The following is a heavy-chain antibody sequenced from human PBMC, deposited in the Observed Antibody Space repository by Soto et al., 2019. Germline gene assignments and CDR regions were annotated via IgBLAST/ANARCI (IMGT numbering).Heavy chain of an antibody. V-gene: IGHV1-8*01. CDR3: ARAIAAAGTDAFDI. CDR1: GYTFTSYD. Sequence: ASVKVSCKASGYTFTSYDINWVRQATGQGLECMGWMNPKSGNTGYAQKFQGRVTMTRNTSISTAYMELSSLRSEDTAVYYCARAIAAAGTDAFDIWGQGTMVTVSS. CDR2: MNPKSGNT. D-gene: IGHD6-13*01. J-gene: IGHJ3*02.